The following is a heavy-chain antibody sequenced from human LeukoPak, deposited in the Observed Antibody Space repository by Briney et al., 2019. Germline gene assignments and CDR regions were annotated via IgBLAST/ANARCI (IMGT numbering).Heavy chain of an antibody. CDR1: GGTFSSYA. Sequence: SVKVSCKASGGTFSSYAISWVRQAPGQGLEWVGGIIPIYGTANYAQKFQGRVTITADKSTSTAYMELSSLRSEDTAVYYCARDRIAVAGRKYYYYMDVWGKGTTVTVSS. J-gene: IGHJ6*03. D-gene: IGHD6-19*01. V-gene: IGHV1-69*06. CDR3: ARDRIAVAGRKYYYYMDV. CDR2: IIPIYGTA.